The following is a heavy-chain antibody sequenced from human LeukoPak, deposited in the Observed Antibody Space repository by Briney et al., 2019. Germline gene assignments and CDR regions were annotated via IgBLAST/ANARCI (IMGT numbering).Heavy chain of an antibody. Sequence: GGSLRLSCAASGFTFSDYYMSWIRQAPGKGLEWASYITYSNTTVYYADSVKGRFTISRDNARNSLYLQMDSLRAEDTAVYYCARGYGSVKEWGQGTLVTVSS. J-gene: IGHJ4*02. CDR1: GFTFSDYY. CDR2: ITYSNTTV. CDR3: ARGYGSVKE. V-gene: IGHV3-11*01. D-gene: IGHD6-25*01.